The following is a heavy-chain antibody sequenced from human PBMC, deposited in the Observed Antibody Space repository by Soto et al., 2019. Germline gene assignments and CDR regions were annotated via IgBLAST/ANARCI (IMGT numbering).Heavy chain of an antibody. Sequence: EEQLLESGVGLVQPGGSLRLCCAASGFTLSNYAMTWVRQAPGKGLEWVSSIIASGGNTKDADSVKGRFTISRDSSKNTLDLEINSLRAEDTAEYYCEKGGENPWHFDLWGRGRMVTVSS. V-gene: IGHV3-23*01. CDR1: GFTLSNYA. CDR3: EKGGENPWHFDL. CDR2: IIASGGNT. J-gene: IGHJ2*01.